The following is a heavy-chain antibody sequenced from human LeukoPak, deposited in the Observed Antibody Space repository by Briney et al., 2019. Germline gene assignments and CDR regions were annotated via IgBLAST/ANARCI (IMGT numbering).Heavy chain of an antibody. V-gene: IGHV4-39*01. D-gene: IGHD4-17*01. J-gene: IGHJ4*02. CDR2: IYYSGST. Sequence: PSETLSLTCTVSGGSTSSSSYYWGWIRQPPGKGLEWIGSIYYSGSTYYNPSLKSRVTISVDTSKNQFSLKLSSVTAADTAVYYCARLGDDYGDYVTSSEWGQGTLVTVSS. CDR3: ARLGDDYGDYVTSSE. CDR1: GGSTSSSSYY.